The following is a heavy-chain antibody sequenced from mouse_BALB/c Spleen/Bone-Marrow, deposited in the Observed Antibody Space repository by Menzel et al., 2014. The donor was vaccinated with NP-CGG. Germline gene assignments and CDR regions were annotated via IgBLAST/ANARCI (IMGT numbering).Heavy chain of an antibody. CDR3: ARRDYDDYAMDY. V-gene: IGHV3-2*02. CDR1: GYSITSDYA. J-gene: IGHJ4*01. Sequence: DVQLQESGPGLVKPSQSLSLTCTVTGYSITSDYAWNWIRQFPGNKLEWMGYISYSGSTSYNPSLKSRISITRDTSKNQFFLQLNSVTTEDTATYYCARRDYDDYAMDYWGQGTSVTVSS. D-gene: IGHD2-4*01. CDR2: ISYSGST.